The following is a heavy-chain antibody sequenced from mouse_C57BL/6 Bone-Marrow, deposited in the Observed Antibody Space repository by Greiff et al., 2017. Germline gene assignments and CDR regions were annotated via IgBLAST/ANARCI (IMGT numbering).Heavy chain of an antibody. J-gene: IGHJ4*01. D-gene: IGHD3-1*01. CDR3: ARSRATYAMDY. CDR1: GYTITSYW. CDR2: IDPSDSYT. V-gene: IGHV1-50*01. Sequence: QVQLQQSGAELVKPGASVKLSCKASGYTITSYWMQWVKQRPGQGLEWIGEIDPSDSYTNYNQKFKGKATLTVDTSSSTAYMQLSSLTSVDSAVYYCARSRATYAMDYWGQGTSVTVAS.